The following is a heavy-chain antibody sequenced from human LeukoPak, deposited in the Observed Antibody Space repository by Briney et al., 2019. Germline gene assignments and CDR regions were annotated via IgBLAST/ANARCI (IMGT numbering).Heavy chain of an antibody. J-gene: IGHJ4*02. Sequence: GGSLRPSCAASGFTFSSYEMNWVCQAPGKGLEWVSYISSTGGTTHYADSVKGRFTISRDNAKNSLYLQMNSLRAEDTAVYYCATTRDYSGSLINFSEYWGQGTVVTVSS. CDR2: ISSTGGTT. CDR3: ATTRDYSGSLINFSEY. CDR1: GFTFSSYE. D-gene: IGHD1-26*01. V-gene: IGHV3-48*03.